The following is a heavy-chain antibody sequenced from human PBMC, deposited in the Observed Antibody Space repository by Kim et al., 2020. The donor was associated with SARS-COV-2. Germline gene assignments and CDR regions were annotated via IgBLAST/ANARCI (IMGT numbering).Heavy chain of an antibody. CDR2: INWDGSNI. Sequence: GGSLRLSCASSGFTFEDYAMHWVRQSPGKGLEWISVINWDGSNIQYADSVRGRFTISRDNSRNSLYLQMSSLRSEDTALYYCAKDKGPLKSPYYYYGMDVWRQGTTFTVSS. V-gene: IGHV3-43D*03. CDR3: AKDKGPLKSPYYYYGMDV. CDR1: GFTFEDYA. J-gene: IGHJ6*02.